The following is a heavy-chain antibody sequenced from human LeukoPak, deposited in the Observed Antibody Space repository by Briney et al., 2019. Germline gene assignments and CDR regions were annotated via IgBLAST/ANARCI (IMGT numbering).Heavy chain of an antibody. V-gene: IGHV3-7*01. J-gene: IGHJ1*01. Sequence: GGSLRLSCAASEFTFSSYWMHWVRQAPGKGLEWVANIKQDGSEKYYVDSVKGRFTISRDNAKNSLYLQMNSLRAEDTAVYYCARDRAAFKYFQHWGQGTLVTVSS. D-gene: IGHD2-15*01. CDR2: IKQDGSEK. CDR1: EFTFSSYW. CDR3: ARDRAAFKYFQH.